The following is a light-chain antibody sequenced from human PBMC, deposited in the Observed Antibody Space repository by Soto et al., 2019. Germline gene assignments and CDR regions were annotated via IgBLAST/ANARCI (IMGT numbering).Light chain of an antibody. CDR1: SSDVGSFNL. J-gene: IGLJ1*01. CDR3: CSYAGSSLFPYV. Sequence: QSVLTQPASVSGSPGQSITISCTGSSSDVGSFNLVSWYQQHPGKAPKLIIYEVSQRPSGVSNRFSGSKSGNTASLTISGLQAYDEADYFCCSYAGSSLFPYVFGTGTKLTVL. V-gene: IGLV2-23*02. CDR2: EVS.